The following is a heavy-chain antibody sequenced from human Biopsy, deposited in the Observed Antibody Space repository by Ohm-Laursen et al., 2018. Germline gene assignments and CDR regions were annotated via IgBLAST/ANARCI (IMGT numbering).Heavy chain of an antibody. D-gene: IGHD6-19*01. CDR2: ISYSGGT. J-gene: IGHJ3*02. V-gene: IGHV4-59*08. Sequence: TLSLTCTVSGGSISGSSWSWIRQAPGRGLEWVGYISYSGGTSNNPSIKSRITISVDTSKNQISLKVTSVTAADTAVYYCAKHGSGWTGDDALHIWGQGTMVTVSS. CDR3: AKHGSGWTGDDALHI. CDR1: GGSISGSS.